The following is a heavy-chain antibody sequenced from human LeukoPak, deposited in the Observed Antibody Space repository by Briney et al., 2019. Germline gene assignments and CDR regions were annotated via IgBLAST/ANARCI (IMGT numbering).Heavy chain of an antibody. CDR2: IIPIFGTA. CDR3: ARDDRYYDFWSGAY. D-gene: IGHD3-3*01. Sequence: SVKVSCKASGGTFSSYAISWVRQAPGQGLEWMGGIIPIFGTANYAQKFQGRVTITADESTSTAYMELSSLRSEDTAVYYCARDDRYYDFWSGAYWGQGTLVTVSS. J-gene: IGHJ1*01. CDR1: GGTFSSYA. V-gene: IGHV1-69*13.